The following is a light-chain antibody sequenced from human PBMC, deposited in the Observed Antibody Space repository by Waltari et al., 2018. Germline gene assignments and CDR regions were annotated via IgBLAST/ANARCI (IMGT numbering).Light chain of an antibody. Sequence: EIVMTQSPATLSVSPGERATLSCRASQSISIYLAWFQQKPGQAPRLLIYHASTRATVIPARLSGSGSGTEFTLTISSLQAEDVAVYYCQQYYTSPLTFGGGTKVEIK. CDR1: QSISIY. J-gene: IGKJ4*01. V-gene: IGKV3-15*01. CDR2: HAS. CDR3: QQYYTSPLT.